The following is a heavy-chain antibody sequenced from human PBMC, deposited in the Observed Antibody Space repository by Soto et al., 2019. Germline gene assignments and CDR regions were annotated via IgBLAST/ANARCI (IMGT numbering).Heavy chain of an antibody. CDR3: ARQVAAGSDY. CDR2: IYYSGST. V-gene: IGHV4-59*04. Sequence: PPETLSLTCTVPAQSITTYYSSWIRHPPGKKLEWIGSIYYSGSTYYNPSLKSRVTISVDTSKNQFSLKLSSVTAADTAVYYCARQVAAGSDYWGQGTLVTVSS. CDR1: AQSITTYY. J-gene: IGHJ4*02. D-gene: IGHD6-13*01.